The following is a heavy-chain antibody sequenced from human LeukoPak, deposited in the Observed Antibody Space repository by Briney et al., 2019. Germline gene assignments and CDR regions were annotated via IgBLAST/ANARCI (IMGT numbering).Heavy chain of an antibody. CDR1: GFTFSSYA. V-gene: IGHV3-23*01. J-gene: IGHJ4*02. CDR3: TRVRLGAATRYFDY. Sequence: GGSLRLSCAAFGFTFSSYAMSWVRQSPGKGLEWVSCLSGSGGSTYYADSVKGRFTISRDNSKNTLYLQMNSLRDEDTAVYYCTRVRLGAATRYFDYWGQGTLVTVSS. CDR2: LSGSGGST. D-gene: IGHD1-26*01.